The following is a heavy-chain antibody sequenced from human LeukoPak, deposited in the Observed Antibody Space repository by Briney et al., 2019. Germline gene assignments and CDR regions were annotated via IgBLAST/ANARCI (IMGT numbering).Heavy chain of an antibody. Sequence: PGGSLRLSCAASGFTFSSYSMNWVRQAPGKGLEWVSYISSSSSTIYYADSVKGRFTISRDNAKNSLYLQMNSLRAEDTAVYYCAKTGFDYYDSSGGFDYWGQGTLVTVSS. D-gene: IGHD3-22*01. CDR3: AKTGFDYYDSSGGFDY. CDR2: ISSSSSTI. J-gene: IGHJ4*02. V-gene: IGHV3-48*01. CDR1: GFTFSSYS.